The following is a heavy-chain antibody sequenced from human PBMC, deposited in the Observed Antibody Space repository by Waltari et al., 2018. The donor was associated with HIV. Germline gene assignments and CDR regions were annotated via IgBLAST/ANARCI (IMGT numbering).Heavy chain of an antibody. V-gene: IGHV3-23*01. CDR1: GVTFSSYA. CDR2: ISGSGGST. CDR3: AKVPSLFTSCPDY. J-gene: IGHJ4*02. Sequence: EVKLLESGGGLVQPGGSLRLSCAASGVTFSSYAMSWVRQAPGKVLEWFSAISGSGGSTYYADSVKGRFTISRDNSKNTLYLQMNSLRAEDTAVYYCAKVPSLFTSCPDYWGQGTLVTVSS. D-gene: IGHD2-2*01.